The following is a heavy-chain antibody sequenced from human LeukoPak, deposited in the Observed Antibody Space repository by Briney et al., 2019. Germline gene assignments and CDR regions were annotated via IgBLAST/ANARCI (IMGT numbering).Heavy chain of an antibody. J-gene: IGHJ6*03. CDR1: GGSISSSSYY. V-gene: IGHV4-39*07. CDR3: ARTQWRPYYYYYMDV. Sequence: SETLSLTCTVSGGSISSSSYYWGWIRQPPGKGLEWIGSIYHSGSTYYSPPLKSRVTISVDTSKNQFSLKLSSVTAADTAVYYCARTQWRPYYYYYMDVWGKGTTVTVSS. CDR2: IYHSGST. D-gene: IGHD6-19*01.